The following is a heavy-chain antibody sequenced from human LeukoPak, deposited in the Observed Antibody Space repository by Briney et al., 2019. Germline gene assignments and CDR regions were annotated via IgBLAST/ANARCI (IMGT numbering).Heavy chain of an antibody. D-gene: IGHD3-16*01. J-gene: IGHJ6*02. V-gene: IGHV1-46*01. Sequence: GASVKVSCKASGYTFTSYYMHWVRQAPGQGLEWKGIINPSGGSTSYAQKFQGRVTMTRDTSTSTVYMELSSLRSEDTAVYYCARVWASAWPLHYYYYGMDVWGQGTTVTVSS. CDR1: GYTFTSYY. CDR2: INPSGGST. CDR3: ARVWASAWPLHYYYYGMDV.